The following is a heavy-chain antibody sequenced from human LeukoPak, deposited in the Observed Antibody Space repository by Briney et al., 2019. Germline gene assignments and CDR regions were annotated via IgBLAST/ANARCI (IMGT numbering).Heavy chain of an antibody. Sequence: SETLSLTCVVSGGSISSGGSSWSWIRQPPGKGLEWIGYIYHSGSTYYNPSLKSRVTISVDRSKNQFSLNLSSVTAADTAVYYCARVISDSTDAFDIWGQGTMVTVS. CDR2: IYHSGST. V-gene: IGHV4-30-2*01. CDR1: GGSISSGGSS. D-gene: IGHD3-3*02. CDR3: ARVISDSTDAFDI. J-gene: IGHJ3*02.